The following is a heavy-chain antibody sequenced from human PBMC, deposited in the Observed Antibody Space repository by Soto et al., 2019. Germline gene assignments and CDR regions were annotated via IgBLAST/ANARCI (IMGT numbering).Heavy chain of an antibody. J-gene: IGHJ2*01. CDR2: IYYSGST. CDR1: GGSISSSSYY. D-gene: IGHD4-17*01. CDR3: ARAVYGDYGDWSFDL. Sequence: QLQLQESGPGLVKPSETLSLTCTVSGGSISSSSYYWGWIRQPPGKGLEWIGSIYYSGSTYYNPSLKSRVTISVDTSKNQFSLKLSSVTAADTAVYYCARAVYGDYGDWSFDLWGRGTLVTVSS. V-gene: IGHV4-39*01.